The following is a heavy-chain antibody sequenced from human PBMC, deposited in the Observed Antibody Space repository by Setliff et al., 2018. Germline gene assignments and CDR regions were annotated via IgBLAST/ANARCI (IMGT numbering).Heavy chain of an antibody. J-gene: IGHJ3*02. D-gene: IGHD1-26*01. CDR3: ARPLHIMGTSTAYAFDI. CDR2: IDPDGIGK. CDR1: GFTFNKYW. Sequence: GGSLRLSCAASGFTFNKYWMTWVRQAPGKGLEWVANIDPDGIGKYYIDSVRGRFTISRDNAKNTLYLQMDSLRVEDTAVYYCARPLHIMGTSTAYAFDIWGQGTMVTVSS. V-gene: IGHV3-7*01.